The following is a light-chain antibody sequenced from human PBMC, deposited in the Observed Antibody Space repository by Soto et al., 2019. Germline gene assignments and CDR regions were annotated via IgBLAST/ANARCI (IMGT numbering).Light chain of an antibody. CDR2: DVS. J-gene: IGLJ1*01. CDR1: TSDIGGYYF. CDR3: SSYRSSSSPFV. Sequence: QSALTQPASVSGSPGQSITISCTGTTSDIGGYYFVSWFQQYPGKAPTLIIYDVSNRPSGSSSRFSGFKTGNTATLTISGLQAEDEDDYYCSSYRSSSSPFVFGSGTKLTVL. V-gene: IGLV2-14*01.